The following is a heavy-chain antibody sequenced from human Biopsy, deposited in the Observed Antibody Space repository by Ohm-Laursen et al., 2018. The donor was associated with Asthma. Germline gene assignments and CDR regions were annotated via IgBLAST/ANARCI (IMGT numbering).Heavy chain of an antibody. CDR1: GFSFNSYG. Sequence: SLRLSCAASGFSFNSYGMHWVRQAPGKGLEWVAAMSFDGRQTYYADSVKGRFTISRDNSKNTLYLQMNSLRAEDTAVYYSAKERYYDFWSGYTIWGQGPMVTVSS. V-gene: IGHV3-30*18. CDR3: AKERYYDFWSGYTI. D-gene: IGHD3-3*01. J-gene: IGHJ3*02. CDR2: MSFDGRQT.